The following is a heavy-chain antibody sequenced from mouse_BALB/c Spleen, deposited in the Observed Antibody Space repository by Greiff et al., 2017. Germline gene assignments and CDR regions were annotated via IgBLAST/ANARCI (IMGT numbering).Heavy chain of an antibody. J-gene: IGHJ4*01. CDR1: GYTFTSYT. CDR2: INPSSGYT. CDR3: ARAGSSGVGYAMDY. D-gene: IGHD1-1*01. Sequence: QVQLQQSGAELARPGASVKMSCKASGYTFTSYTMHWVKQRPGQGLEWIGYINPSSGYTNYNQKFKDKATLTADKSSSTAHMQLSSLTSEDSAVYYCARAGSSGVGYAMDYWGQGTSVTVSS. V-gene: IGHV1-4*01.